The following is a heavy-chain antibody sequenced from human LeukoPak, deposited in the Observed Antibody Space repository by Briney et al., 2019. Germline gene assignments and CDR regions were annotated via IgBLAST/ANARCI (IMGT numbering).Heavy chain of an antibody. D-gene: IGHD2-21*01. CDR2: IHYTGST. Sequence: SETLSLTCTVSGGSISSYYWSWIRQPPGKGLEWIGYIHYTGSTDYNPSLKSRVIILLDTSKNQFSLRLSSVTAADTAVYYCARQDFDGGGLYGDYWGQGTLVTVSS. V-gene: IGHV4-59*08. CDR1: GGSISSYY. CDR3: ARQDFDGGGLYGDY. J-gene: IGHJ4*02.